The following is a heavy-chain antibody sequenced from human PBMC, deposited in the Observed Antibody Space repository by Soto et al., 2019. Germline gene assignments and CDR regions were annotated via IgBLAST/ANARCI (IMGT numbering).Heavy chain of an antibody. CDR1: GGSFSGYY. Sequence: ASETLSLTCAVYGGSFSGYYWSWIRQPPGKGLGWIGEINHNRSANYNPSLKRRVTISVDTSKNQFSLKLSSVTAADTAVEYCARKTLSWFDPWGQGNLVTLS. V-gene: IGHV4-34*01. CDR3: ARKTLSWFDP. CDR2: INHNRSA. J-gene: IGHJ5*02.